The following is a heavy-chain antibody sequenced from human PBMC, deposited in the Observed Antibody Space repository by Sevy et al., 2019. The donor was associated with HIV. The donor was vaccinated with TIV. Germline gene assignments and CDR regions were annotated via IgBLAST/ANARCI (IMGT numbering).Heavy chain of an antibody. CDR2: ISAYNGNT. D-gene: IGHD1-26*01. V-gene: IGHV1-18*01. CDR1: GYTFTSYG. J-gene: IGHJ6*03. Sequence: ASVKVSCKASGYTFTSYGISWVRQAPGQGLEWMGWISAYNGNTNYAQKLQGRVTMTTDTSTSTAYMELGSLRSDDTAVYYCARDRLVGAPALKTVGYYYYYYMDVWGKGTTVTVSS. CDR3: ARDRLVGAPALKTVGYYYYYYMDV.